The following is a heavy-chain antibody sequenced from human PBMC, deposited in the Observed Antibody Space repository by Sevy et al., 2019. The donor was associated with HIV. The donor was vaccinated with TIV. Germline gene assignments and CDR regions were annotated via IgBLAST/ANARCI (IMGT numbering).Heavy chain of an antibody. CDR2: INPSDVST. Sequence: ASVKVSCRASGYTFTNYYMHWVRQAPGQGLEWMGIINPSDVSTIYAQKFQGRVTMTRDTSTSTVYMELSSLRSDDTAVYYCGRTSPRGGFDYWGQGALVTV. CDR1: GYTFTNYY. J-gene: IGHJ4*02. D-gene: IGHD3-16*01. V-gene: IGHV1-46*03. CDR3: GRTSPRGGFDY.